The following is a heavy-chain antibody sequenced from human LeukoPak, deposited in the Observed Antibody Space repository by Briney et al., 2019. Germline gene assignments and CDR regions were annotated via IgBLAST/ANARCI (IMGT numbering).Heavy chain of an antibody. CDR2: INWNGGST. J-gene: IGHJ3*02. CDR3: ARSWGSSWFDAFDI. D-gene: IGHD6-13*01. CDR1: GFTFDDYG. V-gene: IGHV3-20*04. Sequence: PVGSLRLSCAASGFTFDDYGMSWVRQAPGKGLEWVSGINWNGGSTGYADSVKGRFTISRDNAKNSLYLQMNSLRAEDTALYYCARSWGSSWFDAFDIWGQGTMVTVSS.